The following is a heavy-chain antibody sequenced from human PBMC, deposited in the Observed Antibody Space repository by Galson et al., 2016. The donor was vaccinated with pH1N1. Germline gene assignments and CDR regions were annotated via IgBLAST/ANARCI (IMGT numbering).Heavy chain of an antibody. CDR2: IFHSGGT. CDR1: NSSINSGHY. V-gene: IGHV4-38-2*02. J-gene: IGHJ4*02. Sequence: LSLTCTVSNSSINSGHYWGWIRQPPGKRLEWIGHIFHSGGTYYYPSFKSRLTISIDTSKNQFSLRLNSVTAADTAVYYCARVDASFYFDSGSYSPAYYFDYWGQGTLVTVSS. D-gene: IGHD3-10*01. CDR3: ARVDASFYFDSGSYSPAYYFDY.